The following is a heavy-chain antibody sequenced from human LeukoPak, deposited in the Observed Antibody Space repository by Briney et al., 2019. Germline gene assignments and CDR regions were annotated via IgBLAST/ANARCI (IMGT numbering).Heavy chain of an antibody. Sequence: SETLSLTCAVYGGSFSGYYWSWIRQPPGKGLEWIGEINHSGSTNYNPSLKSRVTISVDTSKNQFSLKLSSVTAADTAVYYCARGRPWFDPWGQGNLVTVSS. J-gene: IGHJ5*02. CDR1: GGSFSGYY. CDR2: INHSGST. V-gene: IGHV4-34*01. CDR3: ARGRPWFDP.